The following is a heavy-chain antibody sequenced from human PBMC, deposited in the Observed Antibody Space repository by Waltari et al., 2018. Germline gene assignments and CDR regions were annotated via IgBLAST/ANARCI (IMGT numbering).Heavy chain of an antibody. CDR2: IYSSGRT. J-gene: IGHJ6*04. CDR1: GGSISSGGYY. V-gene: IGHV4-31*02. Sequence: QVQLQESGQGLVKPSQTLALTWTFSGGSISSGGYYWSWIRQHPGKGLEWIGYIYSSGRTYYNPSRKSRVTISVDTSKNQFSLKLSSLTAADPAVYYCARAPPPVWGKGTTVTVSS. CDR3: ARAPPPV.